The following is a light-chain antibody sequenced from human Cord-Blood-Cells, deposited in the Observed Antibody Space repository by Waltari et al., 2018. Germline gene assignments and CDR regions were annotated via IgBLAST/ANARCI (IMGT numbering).Light chain of an antibody. V-gene: IGLV1-44*01. CDR1: PPNLGSNT. Sequence: QPVLPHPPPPSGPPGQRVTTPFSGSPPNLGSNTVNWYQQLPGTAPKLLIYSNNQRPSGVPDRFSGSKSGTSASLAISGLQSEDEADYYCAAWDDSLNGYVFGTGTKVTVL. CDR3: AAWDDSLNGYV. J-gene: IGLJ1*01. CDR2: SNN.